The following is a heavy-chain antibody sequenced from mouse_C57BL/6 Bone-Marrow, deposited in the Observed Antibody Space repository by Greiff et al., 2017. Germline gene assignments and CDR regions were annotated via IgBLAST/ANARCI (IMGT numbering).Heavy chain of an antibody. J-gene: IGHJ4*01. CDR3: ASEDVTGAMDD. CDR2: IDPSSGGT. V-gene: IGHV1-72*01. Sequence: VQLQQPGAELVKPGTSVKLSCKASGYTFTSYWMHWVKQRPGRGLEWIGRIDPSSGGTNYNQKFKGKATLTVDKSSSTAYMQLSSLTSEDSAVYYCASEDVTGAMDDWGQGTSVTVSS. D-gene: IGHD2-13*01. CDR1: GYTFTSYW.